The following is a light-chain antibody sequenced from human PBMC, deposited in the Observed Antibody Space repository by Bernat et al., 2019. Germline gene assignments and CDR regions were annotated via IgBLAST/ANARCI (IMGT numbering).Light chain of an antibody. CDR2: AAS. J-gene: IGKJ3*01. V-gene: IGKV1-27*01. CDR3: QKYNSAPFT. Sequence: DIQMTQSPSSLSASVGDRVTITCRASQGISNYLAWYQQKPERVPKLLIYAASTLQSWVPSRFSGSGSETDFTLTITSLQPEDVATYYCQKYNSAPFTFGPGTKVDLK. CDR1: QGISNY.